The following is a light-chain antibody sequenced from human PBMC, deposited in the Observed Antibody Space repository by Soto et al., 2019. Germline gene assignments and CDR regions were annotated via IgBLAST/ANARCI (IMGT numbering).Light chain of an antibody. J-gene: IGKJ1*01. CDR2: SAS. CDR1: LSVYTY. CDR3: QQSYSTPWT. V-gene: IGKV1-39*01. Sequence: DIQMTQSPSSLSASVGDRVSITCRASLSVYTYLSWFQHKPGKAPELLIYSASTLRSGVPARFSGSGSGTDFTLTISRLQPEDFATYYCQQSYSTPWTLGPGTKVEVK.